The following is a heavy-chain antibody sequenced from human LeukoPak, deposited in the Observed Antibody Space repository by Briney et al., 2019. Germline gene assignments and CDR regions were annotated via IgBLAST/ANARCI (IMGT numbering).Heavy chain of an antibody. D-gene: IGHD6-6*01. CDR1: GFTLRNYW. V-gene: IGHV3-74*01. Sequence: VGSLRLSCTASGFTLRNYWMHWVRQVPGKRLVWVSRISGDGSVTNYADSVQGRFTISRDNAKNILYLQINSLRSEDTAVYYCARYSSSSGGAAYYLDYWGHGTLVTVSS. CDR3: ARYSSSSGGAAYYLDY. J-gene: IGHJ4*01. CDR2: ISGDGSVT.